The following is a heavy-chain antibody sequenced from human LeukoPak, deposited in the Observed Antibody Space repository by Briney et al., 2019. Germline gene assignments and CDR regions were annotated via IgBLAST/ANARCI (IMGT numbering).Heavy chain of an antibody. CDR3: ARGRWRGYPDY. J-gene: IGHJ4*02. CDR1: GGSISSTTYC. Sequence: SETLSLTCTVSGGSISSTTYCWSWVRQPPGKGLEWIGEINHSGSTNYNPSLKSRVTISVDTSKNQFSLKLSSVTAADTAVYYCARGRWRGYPDYWGQGTLVTVSS. V-gene: IGHV4-4*02. D-gene: IGHD5-18*01. CDR2: INHSGST.